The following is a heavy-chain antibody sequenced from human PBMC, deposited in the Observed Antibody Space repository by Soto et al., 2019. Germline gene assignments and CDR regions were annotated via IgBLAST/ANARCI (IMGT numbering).Heavy chain of an antibody. V-gene: IGHV3-11*01. CDR3: AREAYNWHYVRSLGFDP. D-gene: IGHD1-7*01. CDR2: ISSSGSTI. J-gene: IGHJ5*02. CDR1: GFTFSDYY. Sequence: VQLVESGGCLVKPGGALRLSCAASGFTFSDYYMSWSRQATGKWLEWVSYISSSGSTIYYADSVKGRFTISRDNAKNSLYRQMNSLRAEDTAVYDCAREAYNWHYVRSLGFDPWGQGTLVTVSS.